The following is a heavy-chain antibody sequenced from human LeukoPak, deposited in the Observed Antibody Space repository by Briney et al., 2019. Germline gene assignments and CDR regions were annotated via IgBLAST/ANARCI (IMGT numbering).Heavy chain of an antibody. CDR3: ARASPDCSSTSCYTGGAFDI. V-gene: IGHV4-38-2*01. D-gene: IGHD2-2*02. Sequence: PSETLSLTCAVSGYSISSGYYWGWIRQPPGKGLEWIGSIYHSGSTYYNPSLKSRVTISVDTSKNQFSLKLSSVTAADTAGYYCARASPDCSSTSCYTGGAFDIWVQGTMVTVSS. J-gene: IGHJ3*02. CDR2: IYHSGST. CDR1: GYSISSGYY.